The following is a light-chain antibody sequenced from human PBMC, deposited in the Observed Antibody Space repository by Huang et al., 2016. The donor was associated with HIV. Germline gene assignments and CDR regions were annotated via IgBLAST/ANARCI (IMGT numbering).Light chain of an antibody. J-gene: IGKJ1*01. CDR1: QNIGTS. V-gene: IGKV1-39*01. CDR3: QQSQSPPRT. CDR2: ATF. Sequence: SASIRDRVTITCRASQNIGTSFNWYQQKPGQAPKLLIYATFNLQSGVPSRFSGGGSGTAFTLTIHSLQPEDFATYYCQQSQSPPRTFGQGTKVEI.